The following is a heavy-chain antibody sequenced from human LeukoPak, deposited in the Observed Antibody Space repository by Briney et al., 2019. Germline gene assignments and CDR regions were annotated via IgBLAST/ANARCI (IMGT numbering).Heavy chain of an antibody. V-gene: IGHV4-59*01. D-gene: IGHD3-3*01. J-gene: IGHJ5*02. CDR1: GGSIFNSY. CDR2: IYYSGST. CDR3: ARSSIFGVVKS. Sequence: SETLSLTCTVSGGSIFNSYWSWIRQPPRKGLEWIGYIYYSGSTNYNPSLKSRVTISGDTSKNQFSLKLSSVTAADTAVYYCARSSIFGVVKSWGQGTLVTVSS.